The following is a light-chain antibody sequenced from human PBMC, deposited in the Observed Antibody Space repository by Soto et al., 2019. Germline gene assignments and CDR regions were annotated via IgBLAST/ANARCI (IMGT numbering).Light chain of an antibody. CDR3: SARDDILSGVV. CDR2: RSD. V-gene: IGLV1-47*01. J-gene: IGLJ2*01. CDR1: SSNIGSNH. Sequence: QSVLTQPPSASGTPGQRVTISCSGSSSNIGSNHVYWYQQFPGMAPKLLMYRSDQRPTGVPDRFSGSKSGTSASLAISGLRSEDEAEYYCSARDDILSGVVFGGGTKLTVL.